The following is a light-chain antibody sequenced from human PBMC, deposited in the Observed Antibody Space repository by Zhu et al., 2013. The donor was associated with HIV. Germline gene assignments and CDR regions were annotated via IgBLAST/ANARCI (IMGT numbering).Light chain of an antibody. CDR1: NNDVGGYNY. J-gene: IGLJ3*02. Sequence: QSALTQPASVSGSPGQSITISCTGTNNDVGGYNYVSWFQQSPGKAPKLIISEVTKRPSGVPDRFSGSRSGNMASLTVSGLQADDEADYYCCSYSGSNSLVFGGGTKLTVL. CDR3: CSYSGSNSLV. CDR2: EVT. V-gene: IGLV2-8*01.